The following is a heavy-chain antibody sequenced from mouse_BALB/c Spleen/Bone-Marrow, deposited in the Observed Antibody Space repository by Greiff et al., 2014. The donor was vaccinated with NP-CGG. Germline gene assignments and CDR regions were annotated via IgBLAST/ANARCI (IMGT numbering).Heavy chain of an antibody. CDR1: GFTFSDFY. J-gene: IGHJ4*01. CDR3: ARSGERYDAMDY. D-gene: IGHD2-3*01. CDR2: IIDGGTYT. Sequence: VQLKESGGDLVKPGGSLKFSCAASGFTFSDFYMFWVRQTPEKRLEWVASIIDGGTYTYYPDSVKGRFTISRDNAKNNLYLQMSSLRSEDTAMYYCARSGERYDAMDYWGQGTSVTVSS. V-gene: IGHV5-4*02.